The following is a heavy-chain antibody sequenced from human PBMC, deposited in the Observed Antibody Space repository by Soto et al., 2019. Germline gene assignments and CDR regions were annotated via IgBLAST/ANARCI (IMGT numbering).Heavy chain of an antibody. CDR1: GGSLDSYI. CDR3: ATSGNPVSATPSYGGMDV. CDR2: IIPVLGVE. D-gene: IGHD2-15*01. V-gene: IGHV1-69*02. Sequence: QVQLVQSGAEVKKPGSSVKVSCKVSGGSLDSYIVTWVRQAPGQGLEWIGRIIPVLGVEYHAPMFQGRVAIIAEKATTTAYMDVSSWRSEDTAGNYCATSGNPVSATPSYGGMDVWGLGTTVTVS. J-gene: IGHJ6*02.